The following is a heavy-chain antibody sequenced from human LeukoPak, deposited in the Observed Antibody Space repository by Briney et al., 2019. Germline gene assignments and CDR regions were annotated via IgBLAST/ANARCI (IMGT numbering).Heavy chain of an antibody. J-gene: IGHJ3*02. CDR3: ARGGITMVRGI. Sequence: GGSLSLSCAASGFTVSSNYMSWVRQAPGKGLEWVSVIYSGGSTYYADSVKGRFTISRDNSKNTLYLQMNSLRAEDTAVYYCARGGITMVRGIWGQGTMVTVSS. CDR2: IYSGGST. D-gene: IGHD3-10*01. V-gene: IGHV3-66*01. CDR1: GFTVSSNY.